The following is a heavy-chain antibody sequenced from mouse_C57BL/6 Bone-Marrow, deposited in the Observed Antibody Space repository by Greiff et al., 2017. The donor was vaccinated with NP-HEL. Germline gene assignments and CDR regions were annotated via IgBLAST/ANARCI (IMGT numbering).Heavy chain of an antibody. J-gene: IGHJ2*01. CDR3: ARDCYYFDY. CDR1: GYTFTDYY. Sequence: LVEPGASVKMSCKASGYTFTDYYMNWVKQSHGKSLEWIGVINPYNGGTSYNQKFKGKATLTVDKSSSTAYMELNSLTSEDSAVYYCARDCYYFDYWGQGTTLTVSS. CDR2: INPYNGGT. V-gene: IGHV1-19*01.